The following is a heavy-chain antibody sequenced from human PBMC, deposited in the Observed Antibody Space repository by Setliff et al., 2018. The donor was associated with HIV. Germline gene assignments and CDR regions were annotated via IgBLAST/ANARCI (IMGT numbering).Heavy chain of an antibody. D-gene: IGHD3-10*01. CDR2: VSQSGST. V-gene: IGHV4-39*01. Sequence: KTSETLSLTCSVSGVSINRTDHYWGWIRQSPGKRLEWIGSVSQSGSTYYNPSLKSRITISVDRSKNLFSLKLISVTAADQGVYYCARVPVAGANWFGELDSYYFDYWGQGTLVTVSS. CDR1: GVSINRTDHY. CDR3: ARVPVAGANWFGELDSYYFDY. J-gene: IGHJ4*02.